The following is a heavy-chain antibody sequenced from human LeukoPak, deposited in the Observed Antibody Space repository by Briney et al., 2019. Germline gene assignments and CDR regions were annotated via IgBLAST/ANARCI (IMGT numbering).Heavy chain of an antibody. CDR2: ISYDEYNK. J-gene: IGHJ3*02. Sequence: GGSLRLSCAASGFTFNTYAMHWVRQAPGKGLEWVAVISYDEYNKYYADSVKGRFTISRDNSKYTLFLQMNSLRPEDTAVYYCAREGSDSHDDVFDIWGQGTTVAVSS. CDR3: AREGSDSHDDVFDI. D-gene: IGHD2-21*01. V-gene: IGHV3-30-3*01. CDR1: GFTFNTYA.